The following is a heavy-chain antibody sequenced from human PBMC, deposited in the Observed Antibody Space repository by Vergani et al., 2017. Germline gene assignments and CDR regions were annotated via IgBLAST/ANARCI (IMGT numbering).Heavy chain of an antibody. D-gene: IGHD3-10*01. J-gene: IGHJ6*03. CDR1: GFTFSSYA. Sequence: EVQLLESGGGLVQPGGSLRLSCAASGFTFSSYAMSWVRQAPGKGLEWVSAISGSGGSTYYADSVKGRFTISRDNSKNTLYLQMNSLRAEDTAVYYCARGGSYYGSGSLWNYYYMDVWGKGTTVTVSS. CDR3: ARGGSYYGSGSLWNYYYMDV. V-gene: IGHV3-23*01. CDR2: ISGSGGST.